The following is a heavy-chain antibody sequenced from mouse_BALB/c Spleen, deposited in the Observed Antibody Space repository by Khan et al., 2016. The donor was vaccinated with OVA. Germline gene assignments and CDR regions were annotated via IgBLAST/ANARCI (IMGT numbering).Heavy chain of an antibody. CDR2: VSSGSATI. CDR1: GFTFSHFG. Sequence: EVELVESGGGLVQPGGSRKLSCAASGFTFSHFGMHWVRQAPEKGLEWVAYVSSGSATIYYADTMKGSFTISRDTPKNTLFLHMTSLRSEDTAMYYCARSRITTWYFDVWGAGTTVTVSS. D-gene: IGHD2-4*01. CDR3: ARSRITTWYFDV. V-gene: IGHV5-17*02. J-gene: IGHJ1*01.